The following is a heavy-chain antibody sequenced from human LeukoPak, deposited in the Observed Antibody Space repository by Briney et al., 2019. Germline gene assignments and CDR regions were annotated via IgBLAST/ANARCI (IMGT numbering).Heavy chain of an antibody. CDR2: INHSGST. V-gene: IGHV4-34*01. J-gene: IGHJ4*02. Sequence: KPSETLSLTCAVYGGSFSGYYWSWIRQPPGKGLEWIGEINHSGSTNYNPSLKSRVTISVDTSKNQFSLKLSSVTAADTAVYYCARSRSGYHDYWGQGTLVTVSS. CDR3: ARSRSGYHDY. CDR1: GGSFSGYY. D-gene: IGHD3-3*01.